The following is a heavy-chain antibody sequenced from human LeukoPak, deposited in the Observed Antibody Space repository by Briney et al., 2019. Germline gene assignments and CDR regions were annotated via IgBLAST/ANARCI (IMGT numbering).Heavy chain of an antibody. Sequence: ASVKVSCKASGYTFTSYYMHWVRQAPGQGLEWMGIINPSGGSTSYAQKFQGRVTMTRDTSTSTVYMELSSLRSEDTAVCYCARDSSSSSWYPYDWFDPWGQGTLVTVSS. CDR1: GYTFTSYY. J-gene: IGHJ5*02. D-gene: IGHD6-13*01. CDR3: ARDSSSSSWYPYDWFDP. CDR2: INPSGGST. V-gene: IGHV1-46*01.